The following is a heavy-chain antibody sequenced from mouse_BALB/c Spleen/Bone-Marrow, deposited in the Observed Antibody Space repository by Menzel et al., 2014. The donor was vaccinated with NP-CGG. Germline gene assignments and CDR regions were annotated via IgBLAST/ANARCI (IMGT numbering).Heavy chain of an antibody. CDR2: IYPSDSNT. J-gene: IGHJ4*01. V-gene: IGHV1-69*02. D-gene: IGHD6-1*01. CDR1: GYNFTGYW. CDR3: NRDVNSHYSGKDY. Sequence: QVQLQQSGAELVRPGASVKLSCTASGYNFTGYWINWVRQRPGQGLEWIGKIYPSDSNTNYNQRFKDKATLTADKSSSTTYMQLNSPTPEHSAVNYGNRDVNSHYSGKDYWGQGTSVTVSS.